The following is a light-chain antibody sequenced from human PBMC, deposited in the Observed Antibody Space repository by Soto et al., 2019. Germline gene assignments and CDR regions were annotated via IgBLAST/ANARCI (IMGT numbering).Light chain of an antibody. CDR3: SSFTGPTTLDV. Sequence: QSALTQPASVSGSPGQSVTISCTGTSNDVGAYKYVSWYQKHPGKAPKLMIYGVSNRPSGISDRFSGSKSGNTAFLTISGLQPEDEADYFCSSFTGPTTLDVFGTGTSVTVL. V-gene: IGLV2-14*03. J-gene: IGLJ1*01. CDR1: SNDVGAYKY. CDR2: GVS.